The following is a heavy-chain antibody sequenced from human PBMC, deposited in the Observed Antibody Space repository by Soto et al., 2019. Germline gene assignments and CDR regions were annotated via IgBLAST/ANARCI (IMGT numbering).Heavy chain of an antibody. D-gene: IGHD3-22*01. CDR1: GYSFTSYW. CDR3: ARFGYDSSGYYYPSLDY. V-gene: IGHV5-51*01. Sequence: PGESLKISCKGSGYSFTSYWIGWVRQMPGKGLEWMGIIYPGDSDTRYSPSFQGQVTISADKSISTAYLQWSSLKASDTAMYYCARFGYDSSGYYYPSLDYWGQGTLVTVSS. CDR2: IYPGDSDT. J-gene: IGHJ4*02.